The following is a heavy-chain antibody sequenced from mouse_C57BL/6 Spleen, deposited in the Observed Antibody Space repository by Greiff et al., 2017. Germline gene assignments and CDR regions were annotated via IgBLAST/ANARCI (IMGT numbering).Heavy chain of an antibody. CDR1: GYTFTSYG. Sequence: QVQLQQPGAELARPGASVKLSCKASGYTFTSYGISWVKQRTGQGLEWIGEIYPRSGNTYYNEKFKGKATLTADKSSSTAYMELRSLTSEDSAVYFCARYYYDYGDYYAMDYWGQGTSVTVSS. D-gene: IGHD2-4*01. CDR3: ARYYYDYGDYYAMDY. CDR2: IYPRSGNT. V-gene: IGHV1-81*01. J-gene: IGHJ4*01.